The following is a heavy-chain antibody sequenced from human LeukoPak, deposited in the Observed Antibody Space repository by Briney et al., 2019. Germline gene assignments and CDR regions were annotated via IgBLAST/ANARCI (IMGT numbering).Heavy chain of an antibody. Sequence: PSETLSLTCTVSGGSISSYYWSWIRQPPGKGLEWIGYIYYSGSTNYNPSLKSRVTISVDTSKNQFSLKLSSVTAADTAVYYCARDLGTIFGVVILKSFDYWGQGTLVTVSS. CDR2: IYYSGST. D-gene: IGHD3-3*01. J-gene: IGHJ4*02. CDR3: ARDLGTIFGVVILKSFDY. CDR1: GGSISSYY. V-gene: IGHV4-59*12.